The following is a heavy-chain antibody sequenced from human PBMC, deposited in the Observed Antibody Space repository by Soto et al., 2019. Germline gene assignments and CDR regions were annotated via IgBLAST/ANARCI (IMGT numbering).Heavy chain of an antibody. CDR3: AHRVLRTFVGLVTTTAIDFDF. D-gene: IGHD3-3*01. J-gene: IGHJ4*02. Sequence: QITLNESGPTQVKPRQTLTLTCTFSGFSLTTSGVGVGWIRQSPGKAPEWLALIYWDDDKRYSPSLKSRLTITKDTPKNQVVLTMADLDPADPATSSCAHRVLRTFVGLVTTTAIDFDFWGQGTPVAVSS. CDR2: IYWDDDK. CDR1: GFSLTTSGVG. V-gene: IGHV2-5*02.